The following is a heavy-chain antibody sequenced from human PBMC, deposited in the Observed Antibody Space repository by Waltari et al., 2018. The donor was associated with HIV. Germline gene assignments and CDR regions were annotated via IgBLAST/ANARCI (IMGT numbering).Heavy chain of an antibody. V-gene: IGHV4-34*01. CDR3: ARFIAADNWFDP. CDR2: IRHSGST. D-gene: IGHD6-13*01. Sequence: QVQLQQWGAGLLKPSETLSLTCAVYGGSFSGYYWSWIRQPPGKGLEWIGEIRHSGSTNYNPSLKRRVTISVDTSKNQFSLKLSSVTAADTAVYYCARFIAADNWFDPWGQGTLVTVSS. J-gene: IGHJ5*02. CDR1: GGSFSGYY.